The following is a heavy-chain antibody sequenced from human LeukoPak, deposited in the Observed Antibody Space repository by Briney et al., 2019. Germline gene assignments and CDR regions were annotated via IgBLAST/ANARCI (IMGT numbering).Heavy chain of an antibody. CDR2: IIPIFGTA. D-gene: IGHD2-21*02. J-gene: IGHJ4*02. CDR3: ARRCGGDCYSPLDY. CDR1: GGTFSSYA. Sequence: GASVKVSCKASGGTFSSYAISWVRQAPGQGLEWMGGIIPIFGTANYAQKFQGRVTITADESTSTAYMELSSLRSDDTAVYYCARRCGGDCYSPLDYWGQGTLVTVSS. V-gene: IGHV1-69*01.